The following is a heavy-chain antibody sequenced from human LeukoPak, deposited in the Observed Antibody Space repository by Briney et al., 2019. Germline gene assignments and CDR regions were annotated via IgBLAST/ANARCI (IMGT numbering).Heavy chain of an antibody. CDR3: ARQSSHIVVVTAPTYFDL. CDR1: GYSFTSYW. Sequence: GESLKISCKGSGYSFTSYWIGWVRQMPGKGLEWMGIIYPGDSDTRYSPSFQGQVTISADKSISTAYLQWSSLKASDTAMYYCARQSSHIVVVTAPTYFDLWGRGTLVTVSS. V-gene: IGHV5-51*01. D-gene: IGHD2-21*02. CDR2: IYPGDSDT. J-gene: IGHJ2*01.